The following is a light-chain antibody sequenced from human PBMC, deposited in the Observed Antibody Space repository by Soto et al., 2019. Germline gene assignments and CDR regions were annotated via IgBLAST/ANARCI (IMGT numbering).Light chain of an antibody. CDR1: RGISSN. CDR2: DAS. CDR3: QQYGTSPPWT. J-gene: IGKJ1*01. Sequence: IVMTQSPATLSVSPGERATLSCRASRGISSNLAWYQQKPGQAPRLLIYDASTRATGIPDRFSASGSGTDFTLTISRLEPEDFAVYFCQQYGTSPPWTFGQGTKVDIK. V-gene: IGKV3-20*01.